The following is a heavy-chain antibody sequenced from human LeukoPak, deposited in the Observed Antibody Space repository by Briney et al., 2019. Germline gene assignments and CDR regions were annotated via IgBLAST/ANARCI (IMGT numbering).Heavy chain of an antibody. D-gene: IGHD1-26*01. J-gene: IGHJ5*02. CDR2: IYYTGST. CDR3: ARGGNYWPQWWFDP. Sequence: PSETLSLTCTVSDDSITMYYWTWIRQPPGKGLEWIGYIYYTGSTSYNPSLKSRVTMSLDASKNQFSLELNSVTPADTAVYYCARGGNYWPQWWFDPWGRGTLVSVSS. CDR1: DDSITMYY. V-gene: IGHV4-59*01.